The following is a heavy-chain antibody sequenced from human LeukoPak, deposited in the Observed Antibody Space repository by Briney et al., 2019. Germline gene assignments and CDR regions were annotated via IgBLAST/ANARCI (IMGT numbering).Heavy chain of an antibody. D-gene: IGHD1-26*01. J-gene: IGHJ4*02. CDR3: ATDLSGSYFEYYFDY. V-gene: IGHV3-23*01. CDR2: ISGSGGST. Sequence: GGSLRLSCAASGFTFDDYAMHWVRQAPGKGLEWVSLISGSGGSTYYADSVKGRFTISRDNSKNTLYLQMNSLRAEDTAVFYCATDLSGSYFEYYFDYWGQGTLVTASS. CDR1: GFTFDDYA.